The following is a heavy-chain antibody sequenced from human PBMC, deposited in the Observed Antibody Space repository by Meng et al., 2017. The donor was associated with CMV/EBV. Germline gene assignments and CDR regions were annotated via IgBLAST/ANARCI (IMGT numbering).Heavy chain of an antibody. D-gene: IGHD6-13*01. CDR3: ARDRAASYYFDY. Sequence: CAGSGVTFSCYWMHWVRQAPGKGLEWVSVIYSGGSTYYADSVKGRFTISRDNSKNTLYLQMNSLRAEDTAVYYCARDRAASYYFDYWGQGTLVTVSS. V-gene: IGHV3-53*01. CDR2: IYSGGST. J-gene: IGHJ4*02. CDR1: GVTFSCYW.